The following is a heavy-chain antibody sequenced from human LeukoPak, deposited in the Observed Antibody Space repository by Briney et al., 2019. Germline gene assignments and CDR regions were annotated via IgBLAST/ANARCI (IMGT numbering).Heavy chain of an antibody. V-gene: IGHV5-51*01. CDR2: IYPGDSDA. CDR3: ARQVGNYDSSGYGPSGYYYYYYMDV. CDR1: GYSFTSYW. Sequence: GESLKISRKGSGYSFTSYWVAWVLQMPGKGLEWMRTIYPGDSDARYSPSFQGQVTISADKSIRTAYLQWSSLKASDTAMYYCARQVGNYDSSGYGPSGYYYYYYMDVWGKGTTVTVSS. J-gene: IGHJ6*03. D-gene: IGHD3-22*01.